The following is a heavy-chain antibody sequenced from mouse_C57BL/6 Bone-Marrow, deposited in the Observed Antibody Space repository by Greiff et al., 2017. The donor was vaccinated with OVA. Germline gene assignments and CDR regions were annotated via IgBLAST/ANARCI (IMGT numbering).Heavy chain of an antibody. CDR1: GYSITSGYD. Sequence: EVQLQESGPGMVKPSQSLSLTCTVTGYSITSGYDWHWIRHFPGNKLEWMGYISYSGSTNYNPSLKSRISITHYTSKNHFFQKLNSVTTEDTATKYGARRGRKGLHYAMDYWGQGTSVTVSS. CDR2: ISYSGST. V-gene: IGHV3-1*01. J-gene: IGHJ4*01. D-gene: IGHD3-3*01. CDR3: ARRGRKGLHYAMDY.